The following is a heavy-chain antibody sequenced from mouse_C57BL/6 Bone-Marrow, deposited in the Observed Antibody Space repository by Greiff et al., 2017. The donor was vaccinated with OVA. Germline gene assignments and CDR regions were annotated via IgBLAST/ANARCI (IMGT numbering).Heavy chain of an antibody. J-gene: IGHJ3*01. V-gene: IGHV1-55*01. CDR2: IYPGSGST. Sequence: QVQLQQSGAELVKPGASVKMSCKASGYTFTSYWITWVKQRPGQGLEWIGDIYPGSGSTNYNEKFKSKATLTVDTSSSTAYMQLSSLTSEDSAVYYCARSGYYGSRTWFAYWGQGTLVTVSA. CDR3: ARSGYYGSRTWFAY. CDR1: GYTFTSYW. D-gene: IGHD1-1*01.